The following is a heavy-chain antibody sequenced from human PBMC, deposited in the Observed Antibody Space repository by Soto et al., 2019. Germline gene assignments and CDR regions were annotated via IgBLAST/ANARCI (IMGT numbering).Heavy chain of an antibody. Sequence: QVQLQQWGAGLLKPSETLSLTCAVYGGSFSGYYWSWIRQPPGKGLEWIGEINHSGSTNYNPSLKSRVTISVDTSKNQFSLKLSSVTAADTAVYYCAREGYCSGGICYSRTLDYWGQGTLVTVSS. CDR1: GGSFSGYY. D-gene: IGHD2-15*01. CDR2: INHSGST. J-gene: IGHJ4*02. CDR3: AREGYCSGGICYSRTLDY. V-gene: IGHV4-34*01.